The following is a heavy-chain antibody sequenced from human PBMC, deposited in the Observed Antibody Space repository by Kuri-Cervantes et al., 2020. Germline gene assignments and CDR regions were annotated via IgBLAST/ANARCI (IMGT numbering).Heavy chain of an antibody. CDR1: GFTFSVFW. D-gene: IGHD3-10*01. CDR2: INGDGSDR. Sequence: LSLTCAASGFTFSVFWMHWVRQVPGKGLVWVSRINGDGSDRQYAESVRGRFTLSRDNAKNTVYLQMNSLRAEDTAVYYCARVFRSYGFDIWGQGTMVTVSS. J-gene: IGHJ3*02. V-gene: IGHV3-74*03. CDR3: ARVFRSYGFDI.